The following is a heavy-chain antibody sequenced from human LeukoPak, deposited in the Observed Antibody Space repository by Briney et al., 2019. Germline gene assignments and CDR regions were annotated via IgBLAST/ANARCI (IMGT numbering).Heavy chain of an antibody. J-gene: IGHJ4*02. CDR1: GGTFSSYA. CDR2: IIPIFGTA. V-gene: IGHV1-69*06. Sequence: SVKVSCKASGGTFSSYAISWVRQAPGQGLEWVGGIIPIFGTANYAQKFQGRVTITADKSTSTAYMEPSSLRSEDTAVYYCARLIAGDFDYWGQGTLVTVSS. D-gene: IGHD3-10*01. CDR3: ARLIAGDFDY.